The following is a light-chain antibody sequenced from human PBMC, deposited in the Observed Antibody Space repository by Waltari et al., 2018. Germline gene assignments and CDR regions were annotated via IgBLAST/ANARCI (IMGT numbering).Light chain of an antibody. CDR1: SSSVGSYNL. J-gene: IGLJ2*01. V-gene: IGLV2-23*01. CDR2: EGS. Sequence: QSALTQPASVSGSPGQSITISCTGTSSSVGSYNLVSWYQQHPGKAPKLMIYEGSKRPSGVSNRFSGSKSGNTASLTISGLQAEDEADYYCCSYAGSSPHVVFGGGTKLTVL. CDR3: CSYAGSSPHVV.